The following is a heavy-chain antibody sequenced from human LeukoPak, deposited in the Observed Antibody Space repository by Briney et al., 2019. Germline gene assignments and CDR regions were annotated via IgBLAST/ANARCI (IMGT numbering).Heavy chain of an antibody. J-gene: IGHJ4*02. V-gene: IGHV4-34*01. CDR2: INHSGST. Sequence: SETLSLTCAVYGGSFSGYYWSWIRQPPGTGLEWIGEINHSGSTNYNPSLKSRVTISVDTSKNQFSLKLSSVTAADTAVYYCAATDFWSGYYRNDYWGQGTLVTVSS. CDR1: GGSFSGYY. D-gene: IGHD3-3*01. CDR3: AATDFWSGYYRNDY.